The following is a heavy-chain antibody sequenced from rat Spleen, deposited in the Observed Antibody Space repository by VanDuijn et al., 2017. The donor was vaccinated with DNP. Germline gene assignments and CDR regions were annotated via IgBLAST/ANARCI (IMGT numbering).Heavy chain of an antibody. Sequence: QVQLKESGPGLVQPSQTLSLTCTVSGFLLTSNSIHWVRQPPGKGLEWMGRIQSGGSTDYNSALKSRLSISRDTSKSQVFLKMNSVQTEDTAMYFCARALATVVPTGAMDAWGQGTSVTVSS. J-gene: IGHJ4*01. CDR3: ARALATVVPTGAMDA. D-gene: IGHD1-3*01. CDR2: IQSGGST. CDR1: GFLLTSNS. V-gene: IGHV2-1*01.